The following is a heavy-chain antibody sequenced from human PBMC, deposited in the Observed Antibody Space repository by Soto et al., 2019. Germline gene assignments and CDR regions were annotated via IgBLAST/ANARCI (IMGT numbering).Heavy chain of an antibody. CDR3: AKSHPATWIQLWTLDY. D-gene: IGHD5-18*01. V-gene: IGHV3-30*18. Sequence: GGSLRLSCAASGFTFSSYSMHWVRQPPGKGLEWVAVISYDGSNKYYADSVKGRFTISRDNSKNTLYLQMNSLRAEDTAVYYCAKSHPATWIQLWTLDYWGQGTLVTVSS. CDR2: ISYDGSNK. J-gene: IGHJ4*02. CDR1: GFTFSSYS.